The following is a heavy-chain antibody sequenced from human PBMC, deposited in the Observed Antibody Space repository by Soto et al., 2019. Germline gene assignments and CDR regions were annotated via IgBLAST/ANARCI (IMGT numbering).Heavy chain of an antibody. D-gene: IGHD3-10*01. V-gene: IGHV3-23*01. Sequence: GGSLRLSCAASGFTFSSYAMSWVRQAPGKGLEWVSAISGSGGSTYYADSVKGRFTISRDNSKNTLYLQMNSLRAEDTAVYYCANCEGSGSYYNPLKTYYYGMDVWGQGTTVTVSS. CDR3: ANCEGSGSYYNPLKTYYYGMDV. CDR1: GFTFSSYA. CDR2: ISGSGGST. J-gene: IGHJ6*02.